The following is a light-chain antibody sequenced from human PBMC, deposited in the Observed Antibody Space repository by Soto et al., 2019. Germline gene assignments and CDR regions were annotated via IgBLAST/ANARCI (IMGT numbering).Light chain of an antibody. CDR3: QQFGTSHWA. Sequence: EIVLTQSPGTLSVSPGERATVSCRASQTVSSGFLAWYQQKPGQAPRLLIYGASNRATGIPDRFSGSGSGTDFTLTISRLEPEDFAVYYCQQFGTSHWAFGQGTKVDI. CDR2: GAS. V-gene: IGKV3-20*01. J-gene: IGKJ1*01. CDR1: QTVSSGF.